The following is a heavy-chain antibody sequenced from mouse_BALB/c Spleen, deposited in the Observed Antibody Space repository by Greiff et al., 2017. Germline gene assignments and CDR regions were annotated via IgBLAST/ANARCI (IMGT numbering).Heavy chain of an antibody. CDR1: GFTFSSYT. Sequence: DVKLVESGGGLVKPGGSLKLSCAASGFTFSSYTMSWVRQTPEKRLEWVATISSGGSYTYYPDSVKGRFTISRDNAKNTLYLQMSSLKSEDTAMYYCTREGFYDYDAWFAYWGQGTLVTVSA. D-gene: IGHD2-4*01. V-gene: IGHV5-6-4*01. CDR2: ISSGGSYT. J-gene: IGHJ3*01. CDR3: TREGFYDYDAWFAY.